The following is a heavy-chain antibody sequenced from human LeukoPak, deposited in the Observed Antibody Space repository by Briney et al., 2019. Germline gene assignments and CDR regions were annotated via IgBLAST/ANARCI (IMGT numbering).Heavy chain of an antibody. Sequence: GGSLRLSCAASGFTFSSYSMNWVRQAPGKGLEWVSYISSSSSTIYYADSVKGRFTISRDNSKNTLYLQMNSLRAEDTAVYYCARGSDIVATAIVGYFDYWGQGTLVTVSS. J-gene: IGHJ4*02. D-gene: IGHD5-12*01. CDR2: ISSSSSTI. CDR3: ARGSDIVATAIVGYFDY. CDR1: GFTFSSYS. V-gene: IGHV3-48*01.